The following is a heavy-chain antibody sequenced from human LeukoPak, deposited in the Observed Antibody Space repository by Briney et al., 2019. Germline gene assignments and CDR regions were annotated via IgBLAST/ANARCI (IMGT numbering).Heavy chain of an antibody. CDR3: ARDAVSNTIFGIVYAFDI. D-gene: IGHD3-3*01. CDR2: IYTSGST. J-gene: IGHJ3*02. Sequence: PSQTLSLTCTVSGGSISSGSYYWSWIRQPAGKGLEWIGRIYTSGSTNYNPSLKSRVTISVDTSKNQFSLKLSSVTAADTAVYYCARDAVSNTIFGIVYAFDIWGQGTMVTVSS. CDR1: GGSISSGSYY. V-gene: IGHV4-61*02.